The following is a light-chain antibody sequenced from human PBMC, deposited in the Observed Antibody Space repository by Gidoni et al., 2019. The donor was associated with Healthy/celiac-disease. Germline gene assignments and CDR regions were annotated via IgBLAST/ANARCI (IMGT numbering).Light chain of an antibody. CDR3: QAWDSSIAV. CDR1: KLGDKY. Sequence: SYELTQPPSVSVSPGQTASITSSGDKLGDKYACWYQQKPGQSPVLVIYQDSKRPSGIPERFSGSNSGNTATLTISGTQAMDEADYYCQAWDSSIAVFGGGTKLTVL. J-gene: IGLJ2*01. V-gene: IGLV3-1*01. CDR2: QDS.